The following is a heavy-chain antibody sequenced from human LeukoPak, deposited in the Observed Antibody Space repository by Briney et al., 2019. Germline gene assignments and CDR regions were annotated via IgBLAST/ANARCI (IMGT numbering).Heavy chain of an antibody. Sequence: QPGGSLRLPCAASGFTFSSYAMSWVRQAPGKGLEWVSAINGSGGSTYYADSVKGRFTISRDNSKNTLYLQMNSLRAEDTAVYYCAKGPIAVAEFDYWGQGTLVTVSS. CDR1: GFTFSSYA. V-gene: IGHV3-23*01. CDR2: INGSGGST. J-gene: IGHJ4*02. CDR3: AKGPIAVAEFDY. D-gene: IGHD6-19*01.